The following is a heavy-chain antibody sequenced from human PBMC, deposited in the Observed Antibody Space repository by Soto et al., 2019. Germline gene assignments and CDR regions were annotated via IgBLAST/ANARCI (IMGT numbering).Heavy chain of an antibody. D-gene: IGHD6-13*01. J-gene: IGHJ4*02. Sequence: SVKVSCKASGYTFTSYAMHWVRQAPGQRLEWMGWINAGNGNTKYSQRFQGRVTITRDTSASTAYMELSSLRSEDTAVYYCARIVAAAGTRSDYWGQGTLVTVSS. CDR3: ARIVAAAGTRSDY. CDR1: GYTFTSYA. V-gene: IGHV1-3*01. CDR2: INAGNGNT.